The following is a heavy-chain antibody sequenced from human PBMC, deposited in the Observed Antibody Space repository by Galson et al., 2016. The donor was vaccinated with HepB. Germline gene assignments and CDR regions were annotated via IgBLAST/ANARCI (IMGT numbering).Heavy chain of an antibody. CDR1: GYTFDSYW. J-gene: IGHJ6*02. D-gene: IGHD3-3*01. V-gene: IGHV5-51*01. CDR3: ARSFTGSSDFWGAIYHSYAMGV. CDR2: IYPGDFDI. Sequence: QSGAEVKKPGESLKISCRGSGYTFDSYWIGWVRQMPGKGLEWMAIIYPGDFDIRYSPSFQGQVTISDDKSISTAYLQWSSLTASDTAMYYCARSFTGSSDFWGAIYHSYAMGVWGQGPTVIV.